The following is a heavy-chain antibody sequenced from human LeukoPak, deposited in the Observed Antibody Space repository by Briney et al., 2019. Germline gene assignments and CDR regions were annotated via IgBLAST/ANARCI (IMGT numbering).Heavy chain of an antibody. CDR3: ARGDVYYDSSGYYCPPDAFDI. J-gene: IGHJ3*02. CDR1: GGSISSGDYY. D-gene: IGHD3-22*01. V-gene: IGHV4-30-4*08. Sequence: PSQTLSLTCTVSGGSISSGDYYWSWIRQPPGKGLEWIEYIYYSGSTYYNPSLKSRVTISVDTSKNQFSLKLSSVTAADTAVYYCARGDVYYDSSGYYCPPDAFDIWGQGTMVTVSS. CDR2: IYYSGST.